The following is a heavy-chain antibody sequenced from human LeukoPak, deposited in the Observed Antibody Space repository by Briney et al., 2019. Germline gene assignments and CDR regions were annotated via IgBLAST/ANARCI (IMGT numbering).Heavy chain of an antibody. D-gene: IGHD4-17*01. CDR3: AKDYGDYFGIFDF. CDR1: GFTFTSYA. J-gene: IGHJ4*02. CDR2: ISGSGGST. Sequence: GGSLRLSCAASGFTFTSYAMNWVRQAPGKGLEWVSAISGSGGSTYYADSVKGRFTISRDNSKNTLFLQMNSLRAEDTAVYYCAKDYGDYFGIFDFWGQGTLVTVSS. V-gene: IGHV3-23*01.